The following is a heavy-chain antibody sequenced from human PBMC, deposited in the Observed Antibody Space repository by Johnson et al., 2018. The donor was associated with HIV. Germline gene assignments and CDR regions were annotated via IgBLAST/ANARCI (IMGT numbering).Heavy chain of an antibody. D-gene: IGHD5-18*01. J-gene: IGHJ3*02. Sequence: QVQLVESGGGVVQPGRSLRLSCAASGFTFSSYAMHWVRQAPGKGLEWVAFIRYDGSDKYYADSVKGRVTISRDNSKNTLYLQMGSLRAEDMAVYYCARELQLWFSAFDIWGQGTMVTVSS. CDR3: ARELQLWFSAFDI. CDR2: IRYDGSDK. V-gene: IGHV3-30*14. CDR1: GFTFSSYA.